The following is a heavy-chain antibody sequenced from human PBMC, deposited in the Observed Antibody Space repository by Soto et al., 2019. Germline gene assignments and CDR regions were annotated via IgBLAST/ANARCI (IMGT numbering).Heavy chain of an antibody. V-gene: IGHV1-69*01. CDR3: ASVDYDSSGYRSGYFDY. Sequence: SVKVSCKASGGTFSSYAISWVRQAPGQGLEWMGGIIPIFGTANYAQKFQGRVTITADESTSTAYMELSSLRSEDTAVYYCASVDYDSSGYRSGYFDYWGQGTLVTVSS. J-gene: IGHJ4*02. CDR2: IIPIFGTA. CDR1: GGTFSSYA. D-gene: IGHD3-22*01.